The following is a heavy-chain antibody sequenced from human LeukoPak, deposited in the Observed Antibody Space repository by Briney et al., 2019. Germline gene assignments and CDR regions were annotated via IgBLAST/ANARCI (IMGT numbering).Heavy chain of an antibody. CDR2: IYYSGST. CDR1: GGSISSSSYY. D-gene: IGHD3-3*01. J-gene: IGHJ6*03. Sequence: SETLSLTCTVSGGSISSSSYYWGWIRQPPGKGLEWIGSIYYSGSTYYNPSLKSRVAISVDTSKNQFSLKLSLVTAADTAVYYCARHGARLSSGITIFGVVSPPDYYYMDVWGKGTTVTVSS. CDR3: ARHGARLSSGITIFGVVSPPDYYYMDV. V-gene: IGHV4-39*01.